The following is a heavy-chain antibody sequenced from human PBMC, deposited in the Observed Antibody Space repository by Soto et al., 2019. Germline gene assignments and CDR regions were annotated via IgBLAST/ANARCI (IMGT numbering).Heavy chain of an antibody. D-gene: IGHD3-22*01. V-gene: IGHV3-48*02. CDR3: ARGIGYYDSSSYYYFDC. J-gene: IGHJ4*02. CDR2: ISTGRSSI. CDR1: GFTFSSYS. Sequence: EVQLVESGGGLVQPGGSLRLSCAASGFTFSSYSMNWVRHAPGKGLEWVSYISTGRSSIYYEDSVKGRFTISRDNAKNSLYLQMNSLRDEDTAVYYCARGIGYYDSSSYYYFDCWGQGTLVTVSS.